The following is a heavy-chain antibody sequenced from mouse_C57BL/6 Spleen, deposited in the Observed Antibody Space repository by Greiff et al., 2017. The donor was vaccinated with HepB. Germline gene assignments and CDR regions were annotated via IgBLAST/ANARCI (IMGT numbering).Heavy chain of an antibody. D-gene: IGHD1-1*01. Sequence: VQLQQPGAELVRPGTSVKLSCKASGYTFTSYWMHWVKQRPGQGLEWIGVIDPSDSYTNYNQKFKGKATLTVDTSSSTAYMQLSSLTSEDSAVYYCANYYGSSYGTLYYYAMDYWGQGTSVTVSS. V-gene: IGHV1-59*01. J-gene: IGHJ4*01. CDR3: ANYYGSSYGTLYYYAMDY. CDR1: GYTFTSYW. CDR2: IDPSDSYT.